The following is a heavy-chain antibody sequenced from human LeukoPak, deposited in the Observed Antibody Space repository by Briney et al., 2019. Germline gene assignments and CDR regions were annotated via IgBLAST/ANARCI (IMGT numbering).Heavy chain of an antibody. CDR1: GGSISVYY. Sequence: SETLSLTCTVSGGSISVYYWSWIRQPPGKGLEWIGYMYYIGSTNYNPSLKSRVTMSVDTSKNQFSLKLSSVTAADTAVYYCARASGPFDYWGQGTLVTVSS. CDR2: MYYIGST. J-gene: IGHJ4*02. V-gene: IGHV4-59*01. D-gene: IGHD1-26*01. CDR3: ARASGPFDY.